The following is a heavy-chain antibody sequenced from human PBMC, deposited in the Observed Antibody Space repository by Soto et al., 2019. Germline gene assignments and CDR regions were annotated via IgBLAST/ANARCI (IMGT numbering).Heavy chain of an antibody. V-gene: IGHV4-59*01. CDR1: GSISSYY. D-gene: IGHD2-15*01. CDR2: IYYSGST. J-gene: IGHJ4*02. Sequence: GSISSYYWSWIRQPPGKGLEWIGYIYYSGSTNYNPSLKSRVTISVDTSKNQFSLKLSSVTAADTAVYYCARSEDPEPYYFDCWGQGTLVTVSS. CDR3: ARSEDPEPYYFDC.